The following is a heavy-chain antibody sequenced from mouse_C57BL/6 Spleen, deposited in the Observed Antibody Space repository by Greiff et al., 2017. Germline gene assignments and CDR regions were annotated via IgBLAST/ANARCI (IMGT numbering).Heavy chain of an antibody. CDR3: ARADGSSYPLDY. CDR2: IDPSDSYT. J-gene: IGHJ2*01. V-gene: IGHV1-69*01. Sequence: QVQLQQPGAELVMPGASVKLSCKASGYTFTSYWMHWVKQRPGQGLEWIGEIDPSDSYTNYNQKFKGKSTLTVDKSSSTAYMQLSSLTSEDSAVYYCARADGSSYPLDYWGQGTALTVSS. CDR1: GYTFTSYW. D-gene: IGHD1-1*01.